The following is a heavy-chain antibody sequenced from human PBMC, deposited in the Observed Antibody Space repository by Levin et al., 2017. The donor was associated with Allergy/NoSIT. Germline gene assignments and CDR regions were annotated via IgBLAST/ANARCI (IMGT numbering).Heavy chain of an antibody. CDR1: GGTINSYG. V-gene: IGHV1-69*06. CDR3: ARHGMATDIDY. CDR2: IIPIFGSA. J-gene: IGHJ4*02. Sequence: EASVKVSCKASGGTINSYGISWVRQAPGQGLEWMGGIIPIFGSANYAQKFQGRVTITADTSTSTAYMELSSLSSEDTAVYYCARHGMATDIDYWGQGTLVTVSS. D-gene: IGHD5-24*01.